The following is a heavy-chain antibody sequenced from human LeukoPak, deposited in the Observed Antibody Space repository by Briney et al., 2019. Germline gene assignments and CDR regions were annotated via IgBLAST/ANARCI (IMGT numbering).Heavy chain of an antibody. J-gene: IGHJ4*02. CDR1: AFTFNTNP. Sequence: GGSLRLSCAASAFTFNTNPMAWVRQAPGKGLEWVSLISDSGGRTYYADSVKGRFTISRDNSKNTLFLQMSSLRVEDTAIYYCAKERQTTTAFDSWRLGTLVTVSS. CDR2: ISDSGGRT. V-gene: IGHV3-23*01. CDR3: AKERQTTTAFDS. D-gene: IGHD4-17*01.